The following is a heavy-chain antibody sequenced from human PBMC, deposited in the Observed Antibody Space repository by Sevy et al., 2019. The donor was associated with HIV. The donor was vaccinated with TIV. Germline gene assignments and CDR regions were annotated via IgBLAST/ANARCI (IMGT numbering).Heavy chain of an antibody. V-gene: IGHV3-74*01. CDR3: ARGAAAGTFDY. Sequence: GGSLRLSCAASGFTFSSYWMHWVRQAPGKGLVWVSRVNSDGSSTSYADSVKGRFTISRDNAKNTLYLQMHSLRAEDTAVYYCARGAAAGTFDYWGQGTLVTVSS. CDR1: GFTFSSYW. CDR2: VNSDGSST. D-gene: IGHD6-13*01. J-gene: IGHJ4*02.